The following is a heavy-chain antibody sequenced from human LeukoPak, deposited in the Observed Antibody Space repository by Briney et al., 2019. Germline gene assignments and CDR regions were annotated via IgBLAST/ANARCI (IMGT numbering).Heavy chain of an antibody. J-gene: IGHJ5*02. CDR2: IDPRDSYS. V-gene: IGHV5-10-1*01. Sequence: GESLRISCNGFGYSFANYWITWVRQMPGKGLEWMGRIDPRDSYSNYSPSFQGHVTISIDKSINTVYLHWNTLKPSDTAMYYCARLGEEWLVHNWFDPWGQGTLVTVFS. CDR3: ARLGEEWLVHNWFDP. D-gene: IGHD6-19*01. CDR1: GYSFANYW.